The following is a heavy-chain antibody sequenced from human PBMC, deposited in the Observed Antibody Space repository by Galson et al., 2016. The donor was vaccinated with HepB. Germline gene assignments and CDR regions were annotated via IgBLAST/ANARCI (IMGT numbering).Heavy chain of an antibody. CDR1: GFNFGDYA. J-gene: IGHJ4*02. CDR3: ARRARITSRPGGRFFDY. V-gene: IGHV3-49*03. CDR2: IKSKTYGGTS. D-gene: IGHD6-6*01. Sequence: PLRLSCAASGFNFGDYAINWLRQAPGKGLEEIGFIKSKTYGGTSEYAASVKDRFTISRDDSKSVAYLQMDSLKTEDTAIYYCARRARITSRPGGRFFDYWGQGALVTVSS.